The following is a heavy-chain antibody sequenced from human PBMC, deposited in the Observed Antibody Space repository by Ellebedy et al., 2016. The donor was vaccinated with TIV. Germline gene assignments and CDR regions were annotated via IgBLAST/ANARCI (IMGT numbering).Heavy chain of an antibody. J-gene: IGHJ4*02. V-gene: IGHV3-7*03. D-gene: IGHD3-10*01. Sequence: GESLKISCAASGFTSSSFWMTWARLAPGKGLEWVANMDQDGSKTNYVGSVKGRFSISRDNAQNSLYLQMNSLRAEDTAMYYCARDDGSEGALGYWGRGTLVTVSS. CDR3: ARDDGSEGALGY. CDR1: GFTSSSFW. CDR2: MDQDGSKT.